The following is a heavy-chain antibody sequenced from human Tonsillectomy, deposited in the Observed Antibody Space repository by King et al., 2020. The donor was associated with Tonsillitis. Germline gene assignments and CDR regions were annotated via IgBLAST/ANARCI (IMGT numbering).Heavy chain of an antibody. Sequence: VQLVESGGGVVQPGRSLRLSCAASGFTFSSYGMHWVRQAPGKGLEWVAVISYDGSNKYYADSVKGRFTISRDNSKKTLYLQMKSLRAEATAVYYCAKDGASSRGFDYWGQGTLVTVSS. CDR1: GFTFSSYG. J-gene: IGHJ4*02. CDR2: ISYDGSNK. V-gene: IGHV3-30*18. CDR3: AKDGASSRGFDY. D-gene: IGHD6-13*01.